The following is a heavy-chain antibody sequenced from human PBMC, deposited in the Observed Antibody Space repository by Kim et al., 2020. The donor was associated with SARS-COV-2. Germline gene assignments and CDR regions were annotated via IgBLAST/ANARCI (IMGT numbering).Heavy chain of an antibody. CDR1: GFTFSGYG. CDR3: AKRLGYRTPNFDY. J-gene: IGHJ4*02. V-gene: IGHV3-23*01. D-gene: IGHD5-12*01. CDR2: ISDSGADR. Sequence: GGSLRLSCAASGFTFSGYGMSWVRQAPGKGLEWVSAISDSGADRNYANSVKGRFTISRENSKNTLYLQMNSLRDEDTAVYYCAKRLGYRTPNFDYWGQGTLVTVSS.